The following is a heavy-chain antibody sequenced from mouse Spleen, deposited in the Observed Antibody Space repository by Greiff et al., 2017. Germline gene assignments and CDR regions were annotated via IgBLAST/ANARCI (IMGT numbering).Heavy chain of an antibody. Sequence: EVQLQQSGPELVKPGASVKIPCKASGYTFTDYNMDWVKQSHGKSLEWIGDINPNNGGTIYNQKFKGKATLTVDKSSSTAYMELRSLTSEDTAVYYCARPNYYDYPYAMDYWGQGTSVTVSS. D-gene: IGHD2-4*01. CDR2: INPNNGGT. V-gene: IGHV1-18*01. J-gene: IGHJ4*01. CDR3: ARPNYYDYPYAMDY. CDR1: GYTFTDYN.